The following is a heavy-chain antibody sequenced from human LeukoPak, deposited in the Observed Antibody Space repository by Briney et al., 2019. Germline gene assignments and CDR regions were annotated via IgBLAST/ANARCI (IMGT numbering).Heavy chain of an antibody. V-gene: IGHV1-24*01. J-gene: IGHJ4*02. CDR1: GYTLTELS. D-gene: IGHD3-16*01. CDR2: FAPEDGET. CDR3: VAVAYDY. Sequence: GASVKVSCTVSGYTLTELSMHWVRQAPGKGLEWMGGFAPEDGETIYAQKFQGRVTMTEDTSTDTAYMELSSLRSEGTAVYYCVAVAYDYWGQGTLVTVSS.